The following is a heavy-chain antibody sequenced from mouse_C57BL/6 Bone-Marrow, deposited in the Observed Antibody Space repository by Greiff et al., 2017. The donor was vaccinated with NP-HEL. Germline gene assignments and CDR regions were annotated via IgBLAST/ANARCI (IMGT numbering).Heavy chain of an antibody. CDR3: AKEGISYYGNYDYFDY. CDR2: IDPETGGT. J-gene: IGHJ2*01. V-gene: IGHV1-15*01. D-gene: IGHD2-10*01. CDR1: GYTFTNYE. Sequence: VQLQQSGAELVRPGASVTLSCKASGYTFTNYEMHWVKQTPVHGLEWIGAIDPETGGTAYNQKFKGKAILTADKSSSTAYMELRSLTSEDSAVYYCAKEGISYYGNYDYFDYWGQGTTLTVSS.